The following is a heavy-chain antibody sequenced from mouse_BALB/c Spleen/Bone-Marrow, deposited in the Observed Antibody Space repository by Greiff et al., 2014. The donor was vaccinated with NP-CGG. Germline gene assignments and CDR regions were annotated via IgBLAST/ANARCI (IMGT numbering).Heavy chain of an antibody. D-gene: IGHD1-1*01. Sequence: QVQLQQPGAELVKPGASVKLSCKASGYSFTRYYMYWVKQRPGQGLEWIGEINPSNGGTNFNEKFKSKATLTVDKSSSTAYVQFSSLTSEDSAVYYCTRSNYGYWYFDVWGAGTTVTVSS. J-gene: IGHJ1*01. CDR3: TRSNYGYWYFDV. CDR1: GYSFTRYY. CDR2: INPSNGGT. V-gene: IGHV1S81*02.